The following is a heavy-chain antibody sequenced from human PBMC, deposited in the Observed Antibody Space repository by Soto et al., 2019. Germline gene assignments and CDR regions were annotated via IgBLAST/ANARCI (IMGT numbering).Heavy chain of an antibody. J-gene: IGHJ3*02. CDR2: ITWNSGTK. CDR1: GFSFDHYA. V-gene: IGHV3-9*01. Sequence: EGQLVESGGGLVQPGRSLRLSCVASGFSFDHYAMHWVRQAPGKGLEWVAGITWNSGTKDYGNSVKGRFSISRDNAQNSLHLQINSLGPEDTALYYCARDSEQVRTVALLGASFDIWGQGTLVTVSS. D-gene: IGHD2-21*01. CDR3: ARDSEQVRTVALLGASFDI.